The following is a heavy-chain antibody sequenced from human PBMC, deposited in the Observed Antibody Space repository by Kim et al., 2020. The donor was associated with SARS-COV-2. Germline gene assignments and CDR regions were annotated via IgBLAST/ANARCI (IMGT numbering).Heavy chain of an antibody. CDR1: GITFSSAR. CDR3: LARDVAY. Sequence: GGSLRLSCAASGITFSSARVTWARQTPGKGLEWVGRITLTGEGGTTYYAAPVSGRFSISRDDSLSTVYLQMNSLRGEDTGVYYCLARDVAYWRQGSLVTVSS. D-gene: IGHD5-12*01. CDR2: ITLTGEGGTT. J-gene: IGHJ4*02. V-gene: IGHV3-15*01.